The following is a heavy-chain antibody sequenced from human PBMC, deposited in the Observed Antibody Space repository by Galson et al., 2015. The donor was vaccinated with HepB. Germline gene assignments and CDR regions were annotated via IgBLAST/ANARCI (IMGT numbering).Heavy chain of an antibody. V-gene: IGHV1-2*02. CDR2: INPNNGGT. D-gene: IGHD3-9*01. CDR1: GYTFTGHY. CDR3: ARHAEAATGFSLHYYYYVLDV. Sequence: SVKVSCKASGYTFTGHYLHWVRQAPGQGLEWMGWINPNNGGTNFAQKFHGRVTMTRDTSISTAYMELRRLKFDDTAVYYCARHAEAATGFSLHYYYYVLDVWGQGTTVTVSS. J-gene: IGHJ6*02.